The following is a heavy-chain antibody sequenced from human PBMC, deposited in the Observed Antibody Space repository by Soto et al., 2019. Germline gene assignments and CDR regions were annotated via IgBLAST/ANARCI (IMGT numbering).Heavy chain of an antibody. CDR1: GGTFSTFA. V-gene: IGHV1-69*02. Sequence: QVQLVQSEAEVKKPGSSVKVSCKASGGTFSTFAISWVRQAPGQGLEWMGRIIPVLDIPNYAQKFLDRVKITADKSANTAYMDLTGLNSDDTAVYYCATAVELGTSDCWGQGTLVTVSS. CDR3: ATAVELGTSDC. CDR2: IIPVLDIP. D-gene: IGHD1-1*01. J-gene: IGHJ4*02.